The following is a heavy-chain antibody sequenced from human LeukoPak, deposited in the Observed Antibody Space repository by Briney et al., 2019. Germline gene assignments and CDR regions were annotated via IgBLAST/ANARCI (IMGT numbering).Heavy chain of an antibody. D-gene: IGHD6-6*01. V-gene: IGHV1-24*01. J-gene: IGHJ5*02. Sequence: GASVKVSCKVSGYTLTELFIHWGRRAPGKGLEWMGSFDPEDGEAIYAQKFQGRVTLTEDTSKDIAYMELSSLRSEDTAVYYCARGYSSSSNWFDPWGQGTLVTVSS. CDR2: FDPEDGEA. CDR3: ARGYSSSSNWFDP. CDR1: GYTLTELF.